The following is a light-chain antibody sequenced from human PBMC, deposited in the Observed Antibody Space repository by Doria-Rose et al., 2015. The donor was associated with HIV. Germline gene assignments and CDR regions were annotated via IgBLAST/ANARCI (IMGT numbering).Light chain of an antibody. CDR1: QSFSSNY. CDR2: DGS. V-gene: IGKV3-20*01. J-gene: IGKJ1*01. CDR3: HQYGTSWT. Sequence: LNQSPGTLSLSPGERATLYCSASQSFSSNYLDWYQQKPGQAPSLLIYDGSTRATGITDRLSASGPGTDFTLTINRLEPEDFALYYCHQYGTSWTFGQGTKVEI.